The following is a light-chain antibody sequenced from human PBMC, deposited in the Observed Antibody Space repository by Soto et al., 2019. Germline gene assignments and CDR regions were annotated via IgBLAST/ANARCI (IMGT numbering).Light chain of an antibody. CDR3: QQYNVYSWT. J-gene: IGKJ1*01. Sequence: AIRMTQSPSSFSASTGDRVTVTSRASQGISSYLAWYQQKPWKAPKLLIYAASTLQSWVPSRFSGSGSGTDFTLTISCLQSEDFATYYCQQYNVYSWTFGQGTKVDI. V-gene: IGKV1-8*01. CDR1: QGISSY. CDR2: AAS.